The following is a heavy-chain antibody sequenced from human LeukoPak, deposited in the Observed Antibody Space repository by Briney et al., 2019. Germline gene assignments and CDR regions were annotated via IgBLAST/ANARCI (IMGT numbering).Heavy chain of an antibody. J-gene: IGHJ3*02. D-gene: IGHD1-7*01. V-gene: IGHV4-59*01. CDR3: ARDRSWDYSEVFDI. CDR1: GGSISSYY. CDR2: IYYSGST. Sequence: SETLSLTCTVSGGSISSYYWSWIRQPPGKGLEWIGYIYYSGSTNYNPSLKSRVTISVDTSKNQFSLKLSSVTAADTAVYYCARDRSWDYSEVFDIWGQGTMVTVSS.